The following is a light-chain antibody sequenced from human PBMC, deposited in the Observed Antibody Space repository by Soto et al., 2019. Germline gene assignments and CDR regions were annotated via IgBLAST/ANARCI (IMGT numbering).Light chain of an antibody. CDR2: GAS. CDR3: QQYYNWPRT. CDR1: HSVSSK. J-gene: IGKJ5*01. Sequence: EIVMTQSAVALSVSPGERATLSCRASHSVSSKLAWYQRKPGQAPRLLFYGASTRATGLPARFSGTGSGTEFTLTINSLQAEDSAVYYCQQYYNWPRTFGQGTRLEIK. V-gene: IGKV3-15*01.